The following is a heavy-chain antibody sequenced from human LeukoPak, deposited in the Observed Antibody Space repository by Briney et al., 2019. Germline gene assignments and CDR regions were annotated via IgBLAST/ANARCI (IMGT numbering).Heavy chain of an antibody. J-gene: IGHJ4*02. D-gene: IGHD2-8*02. CDR2: ISSSSSTI. CDR1: GFTFSSYS. Sequence: GGSLRLSCAASGFTFSSYSINWVRQAPGKGLEWVSYISSSSSTIYYADSVKGRFTISRDNAKNSLYLQMNSLRAEDTAVYYCARAGPSAQDYWGQGTLVTVSS. V-gene: IGHV3-48*01. CDR3: ARAGPSAQDY.